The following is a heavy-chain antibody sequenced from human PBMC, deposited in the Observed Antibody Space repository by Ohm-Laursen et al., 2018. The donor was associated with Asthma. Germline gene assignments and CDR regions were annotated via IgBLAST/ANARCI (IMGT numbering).Heavy chain of an antibody. D-gene: IGHD1-26*01. J-gene: IGHJ4*02. Sequence: TLSLTWTVSGDSLRATGTNSQWWSWLRQPPGKGLEWIGEIEYTGTTNYNPSLESRITVSVDKSKNQLSLTLTSVTAADTAMYYCTRRGGSDLIHFGSWGQGTPVTVSS. CDR2: IEYTGTT. V-gene: IGHV4-4*02. CDR3: TRRGGSDLIHFGS. CDR1: GDSLRATGTNSQW.